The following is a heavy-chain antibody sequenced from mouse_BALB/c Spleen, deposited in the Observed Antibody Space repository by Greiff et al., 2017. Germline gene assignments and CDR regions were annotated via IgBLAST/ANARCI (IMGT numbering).Heavy chain of an antibody. CDR1: GFNIKDTY. Sequence: VQLQQSGAELVKPGASVKLSCTASGFNIKDTYMHWVKQRPEQGLEWIGRIDPANGNTKYDPKFQGKATITADTSSNTAYLQLSSLTSEDTAVYYCARDYYGYEYYFDYWGQGTTLTVSS. V-gene: IGHV14-3*02. D-gene: IGHD1-2*01. CDR2: IDPANGNT. J-gene: IGHJ2*01. CDR3: ARDYYGYEYYFDY.